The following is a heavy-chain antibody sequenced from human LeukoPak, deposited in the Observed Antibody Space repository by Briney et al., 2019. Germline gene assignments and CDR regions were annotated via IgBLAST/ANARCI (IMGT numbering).Heavy chain of an antibody. CDR3: TRAVPREGRDKATIYFDY. J-gene: IGHJ4*02. V-gene: IGHV3-49*04. CDR1: GFTFGDYA. D-gene: IGHD5-24*01. CDR2: IRSKAYGGTT. Sequence: GGSLRLSCTASGFTFGDYAMSWVRQAPGKGLEWVGFIRSKAYGGTTEYAASVKGRFTISRDDSKSIAYLQMNSLKTEDTAVYYCTRAVPREGRDKATIYFDYWGQGTLVTVSS.